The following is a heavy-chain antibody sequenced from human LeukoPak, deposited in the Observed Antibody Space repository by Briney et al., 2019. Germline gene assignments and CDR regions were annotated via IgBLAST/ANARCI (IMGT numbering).Heavy chain of an antibody. CDR2: IRSKAYGGTT. J-gene: IGHJ4*02. CDR1: GFTFSSYA. Sequence: RTGGSLRLSCAASGFTFSSYAMSWVRQAPGKGLEWVGFIRSKAYGGTTEYAASVKGRFTISRDDSKSIAYLQMNSLKTEDTAVYYCTRYYYDSSGYTDYWGQGTLVTVSS. V-gene: IGHV3-49*04. D-gene: IGHD3-22*01. CDR3: TRYYYDSSGYTDY.